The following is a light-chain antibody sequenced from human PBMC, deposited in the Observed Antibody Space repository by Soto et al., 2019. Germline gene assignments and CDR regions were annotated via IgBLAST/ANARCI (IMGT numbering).Light chain of an antibody. CDR3: QQYDNLPLN. V-gene: IGKV1-33*01. CDR2: DAS. J-gene: IGKJ4*01. Sequence: DIQMTQSPSSLSAPLGERVTITCQASQDISNYLNWYQQKPGKAPKLLIYDASNLETGVPSRFSGSGSGTDFTFTISSLQPEDIATYYCQQYDNLPLNCGGGNKGDIK. CDR1: QDISNY.